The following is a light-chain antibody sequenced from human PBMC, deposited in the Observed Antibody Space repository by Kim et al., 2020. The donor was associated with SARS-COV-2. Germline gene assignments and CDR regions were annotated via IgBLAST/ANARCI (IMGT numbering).Light chain of an antibody. V-gene: IGLV3-1*01. Sequence: SVSPGQTASITCSGDKLGAKFASWYRQKPGQSPVMVIYRNDKRPSGIPERFSGSNSGDTATLTLSGTQAMDEADYYCQVWDSSSVVFGGGTQLTVL. CDR1: KLGAKF. J-gene: IGLJ2*01. CDR2: RND. CDR3: QVWDSSSVV.